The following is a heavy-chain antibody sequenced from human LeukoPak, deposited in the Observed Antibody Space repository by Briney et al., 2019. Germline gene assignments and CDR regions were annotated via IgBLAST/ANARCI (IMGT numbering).Heavy chain of an antibody. V-gene: IGHV1-2*02. CDR1: GYTFTGYY. CDR2: INPNSGGT. D-gene: IGHD2/OR15-2a*01. Sequence: ASVKVSCNASGYTFTGYYMHWVRQAPGQGLEWMGWINPNSGGTNYAQKFQGRVTMTRDTSISTAYMELSRLRSDDTAVYYCARDVIDDYGDYWGQGTLVIVSS. J-gene: IGHJ4*02. CDR3: ARDVIDDYGDY.